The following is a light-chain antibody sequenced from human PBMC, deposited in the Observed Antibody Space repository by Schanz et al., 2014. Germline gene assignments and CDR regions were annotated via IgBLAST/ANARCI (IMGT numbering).Light chain of an antibody. CDR1: SSDVGGYNF. J-gene: IGLJ2*01. V-gene: IGLV2-23*02. Sequence: QSALTQPPSASGSPGQSVTISCTGTSSDVGGYNFVSWYQQHPGKAPKLMIYDVSNRPSGVSNRFSGSKSDNTASLTISGLQSDDEAVYHCSSYAGSSSLLFGGGTKLTVL. CDR3: SSYAGSSSLL. CDR2: DVS.